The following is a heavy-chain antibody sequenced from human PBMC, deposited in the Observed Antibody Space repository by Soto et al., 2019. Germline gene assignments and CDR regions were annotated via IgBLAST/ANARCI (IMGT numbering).Heavy chain of an antibody. CDR3: ARDYPIVVVPAAMLEYYYYYMDV. Sequence: GGSLRLSCAASGFTFSSYSMNWVRQAPGKGLEWVSYISSSSSTIYYADSVKGRFTISRDNAKNSLYLQMNSLRAEDTAVYYCARDYPIVVVPAAMLEYYYYYMDVWGKGTTVTVSS. CDR2: ISSSSSTI. J-gene: IGHJ6*03. CDR1: GFTFSSYS. D-gene: IGHD2-2*01. V-gene: IGHV3-48*04.